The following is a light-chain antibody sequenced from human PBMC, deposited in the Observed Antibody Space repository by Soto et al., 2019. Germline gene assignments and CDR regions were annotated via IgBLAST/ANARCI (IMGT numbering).Light chain of an antibody. CDR1: QSVSSNY. Sequence: EIGLTQSACALSLSPGERATLSSRASQSVSSNYLAWYQQKTGQAPRLLIYGASSRATGIPDRFSGSGHGTDFNLTISRLETEDFAVYYCQQYGSSPRTFGQGTKVDIK. CDR3: QQYGSSPRT. V-gene: IGKV3-20*01. J-gene: IGKJ1*01. CDR2: GAS.